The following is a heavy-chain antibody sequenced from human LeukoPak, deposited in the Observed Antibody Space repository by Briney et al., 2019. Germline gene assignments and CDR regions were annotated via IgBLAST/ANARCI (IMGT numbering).Heavy chain of an antibody. CDR1: GFTFSDYY. V-gene: IGHV3-11*04. D-gene: IGHD4-17*01. Sequence: GGSLRLFCAASGFTFSDYYMSWIRQAPGKGLEWVSYISGGSTTIYYADSVKGRFTISRDNTKNSLYLQMNSLRAEDTAVYYCARDLTTASDHWGQGNLVTVS. J-gene: IGHJ4*02. CDR3: ARDLTTASDH. CDR2: ISGGSTTI.